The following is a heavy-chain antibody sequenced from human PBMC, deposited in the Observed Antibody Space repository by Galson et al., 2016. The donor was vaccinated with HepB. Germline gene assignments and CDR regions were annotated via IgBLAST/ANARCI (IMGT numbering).Heavy chain of an antibody. CDR3: ARGLGFCSGATCYPSNGVDV. D-gene: IGHD2-2*01. CDR1: GGSFSSYY. J-gene: IGHJ6*02. Sequence: SETLSLTCAVYGGSFSSYYWTWIRQPPGKGLEWIGEISHSGSTNFNPSLKSRVTILEDTSKNQFSLEVRYVTAADTAVYYCARGLGFCSGATCYPSNGVDVWGQGTTVSVFS. CDR2: ISHSGST. V-gene: IGHV4-34*01.